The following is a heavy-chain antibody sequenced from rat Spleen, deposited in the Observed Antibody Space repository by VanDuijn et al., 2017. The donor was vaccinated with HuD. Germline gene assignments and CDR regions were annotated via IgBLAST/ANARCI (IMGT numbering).Heavy chain of an antibody. CDR3: ARRHYGYTDYFDY. D-gene: IGHD1-9*01. J-gene: IGHJ2*01. Sequence: EVQLVESDGGLVRPGGSLKLSCAASGFTFSNYGMAWVRQAPKKGLEWVASITNTGGTTYYPDSVKGRFSISRDNAQNTLYLQMNSLRSEDTATYYCARRHYGYTDYFDYWGQGVMVTVSS. CDR1: GFTFSNYG. CDR2: ITNTGGTT. V-gene: IGHV5S13*01.